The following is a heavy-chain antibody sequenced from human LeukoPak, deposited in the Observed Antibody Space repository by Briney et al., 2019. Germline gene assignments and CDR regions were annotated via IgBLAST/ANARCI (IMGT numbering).Heavy chain of an antibody. CDR3: ARAVKVYSPSYGMDV. CDR2: IFYNGGA. CDR1: GYSITSSNC. Sequence: SSDTLSLTCTVSGYSITSSNCWGWIRQPPGKGLEWIGYIFYNGGAYYNTSLNSRVTMSIDASKNQFSLKLSSVTAADTAVYYCARAVKVYSPSYGMDVWGQGTTVTVSS. V-gene: IGHV4-28*01. J-gene: IGHJ6*02. D-gene: IGHD5-18*01.